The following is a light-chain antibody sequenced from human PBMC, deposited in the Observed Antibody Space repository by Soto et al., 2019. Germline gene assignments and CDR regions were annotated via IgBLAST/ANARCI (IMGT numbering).Light chain of an antibody. CDR2: GAS. CDR3: QQRNVWPPVT. CDR1: QGIGDT. V-gene: IGKV3-11*01. J-gene: IGKJ5*01. Sequence: EIVLTQSPGTLSLSPGEGVTLSWRASQGIGDTLAWYQHKPGQAPRLLIYGASNRATGIPARFSGSGSGTDFTLTISSPEPEDSAVYYCQQRNVWPPVTFGQGTRLEIK.